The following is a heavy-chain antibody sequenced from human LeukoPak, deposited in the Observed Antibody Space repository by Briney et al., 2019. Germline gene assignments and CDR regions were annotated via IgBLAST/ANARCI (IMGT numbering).Heavy chain of an antibody. CDR3: AKGIWVVRGVIGDAFDI. CDR1: RFTFSSYG. V-gene: IGHV3-30*18. D-gene: IGHD3-10*01. Sequence: GGSLRLSCAASRFTFSSYGMHWVRQAPGKGLEWVAVISYDGSNKYYADSVKGRFTISRDNSKNTLYLQMNSLRAEDTAVYYCAKGIWVVRGVIGDAFDIWGQGTMVTVSP. J-gene: IGHJ3*02. CDR2: ISYDGSNK.